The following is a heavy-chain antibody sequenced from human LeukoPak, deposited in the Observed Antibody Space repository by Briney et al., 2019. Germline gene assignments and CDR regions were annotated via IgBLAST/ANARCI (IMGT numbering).Heavy chain of an antibody. CDR1: GGSFSGYY. V-gene: IGHV4-34*01. Sequence: QPSETLSLTCGVYGGSFSGYYWNWIRQSPGKGLEWIGETNHSGSTNYNPSLKSRVTISVDTSKNQFSLKLSSVTAADTAVYYCAKGAGPPWFDPWGQGTLVTVSS. CDR3: AKGAGPPWFDP. D-gene: IGHD6-19*01. CDR2: TNHSGST. J-gene: IGHJ5*02.